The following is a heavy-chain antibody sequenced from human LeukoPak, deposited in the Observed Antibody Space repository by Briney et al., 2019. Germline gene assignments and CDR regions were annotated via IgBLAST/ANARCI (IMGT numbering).Heavy chain of an antibody. Sequence: GGSLRLSCAASEFTFSNYGMHWVRQVPGKGLEWVAFTGYDGSNEHYADSVKGRFTISRDNSKNTLYLQMNSLRAEDTAVYYCALVATTTPFDYWGRGTLVTVSS. J-gene: IGHJ4*02. V-gene: IGHV3-30*02. D-gene: IGHD5-12*01. CDR2: TGYDGSNE. CDR3: ALVATTTPFDY. CDR1: EFTFSNYG.